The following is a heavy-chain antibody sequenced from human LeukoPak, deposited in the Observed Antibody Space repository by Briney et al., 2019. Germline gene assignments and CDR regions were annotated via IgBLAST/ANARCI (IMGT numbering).Heavy chain of an antibody. CDR2: ISGRDGYT. J-gene: IGHJ3*02. V-gene: IGHV3-23*01. D-gene: IGHD5-18*01. CDR3: AKDQLTGGYNYGYGTFDI. CDR1: GFTFSTYA. Sequence: PGGSLRLSCAASGFTFSTYAMSWVRQAPGKGLEWVSIISGRDGYTHYADAVKGRSTISRDNSKNTLYLQMNSLRAEDTAVYYCAKDQLTGGYNYGYGTFDILGQGTMVTVPS.